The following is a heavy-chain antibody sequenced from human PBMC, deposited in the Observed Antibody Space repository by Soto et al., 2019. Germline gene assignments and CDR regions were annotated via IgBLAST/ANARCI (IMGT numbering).Heavy chain of an antibody. Sequence: PGGSLRLSCAASGFTFSSYAMSWVRQAPGRGLEWVSAISGSGASTYYADSVKGRFTISRDNSKNTLSLQMNSLRAEDTAVYYCAKGPPSSRNNWYDCWGQGTLVTVSS. CDR1: GFTFSSYA. CDR2: ISGSGAST. CDR3: AKGPPSSRNNWYDC. D-gene: IGHD6-13*01. J-gene: IGHJ5*01. V-gene: IGHV3-23*01.